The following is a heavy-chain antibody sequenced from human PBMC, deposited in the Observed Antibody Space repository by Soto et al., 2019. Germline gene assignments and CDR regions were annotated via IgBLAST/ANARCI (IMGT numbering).Heavy chain of an antibody. J-gene: IGHJ6*02. CDR3: TRETYYDFWSGYYYYGMDV. D-gene: IGHD3-3*01. CDR2: IRSKAYGGTT. V-gene: IGHV3-49*03. Sequence: SLRLSCTASGFTFGDYAMSWFRQAPGKGLEWVGFIRSKAYGGTTEYAASVKGRFTISRDDSKSIAYLQMNSLKTEDTAVYYCTRETYYDFWSGYYYYGMDVWGQGTTVTVSS. CDR1: GFTFGDYA.